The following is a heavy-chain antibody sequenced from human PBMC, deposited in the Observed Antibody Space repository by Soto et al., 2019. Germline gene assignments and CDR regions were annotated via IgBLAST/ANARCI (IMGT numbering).Heavy chain of an antibody. D-gene: IGHD4-17*01. CDR3: ARAYGGNSGVFDY. CDR2: INHSGST. Sequence: QVQLQQWGAGLLKPSATLSLTCAVYGRSFSGYYWSWIRQPPGKGLEWIGEINHSGSTNYNPSLKSRVTISVDTSQNQFSLNLSSVTAADTAVYYCARAYGGNSGVFDYWGQGTLVTVSS. V-gene: IGHV4-34*01. J-gene: IGHJ4*02. CDR1: GRSFSGYY.